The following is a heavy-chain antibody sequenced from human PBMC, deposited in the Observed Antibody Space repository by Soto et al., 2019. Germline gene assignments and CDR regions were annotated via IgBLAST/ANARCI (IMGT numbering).Heavy chain of an antibody. J-gene: IGHJ2*01. V-gene: IGHV3-7*05. CDR2: IKDDGRAK. D-gene: IGHD2-21*02. CDR1: GFSFSRYW. CDR3: FCSRDCDGHNILSFRTRRSPDL. Sequence: PGGSLRLSCAASGFSFSRYWMTWVRQAPGKGLEWVANIKDDGRAKYYVDSVRGRFTISRDNAKNSLFLQMNSLRAEDSALYYFFCSRDCDGHNILSFRTRRSPDL.